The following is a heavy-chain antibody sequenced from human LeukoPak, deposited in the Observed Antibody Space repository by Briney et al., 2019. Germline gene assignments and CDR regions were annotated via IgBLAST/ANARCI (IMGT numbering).Heavy chain of an antibody. D-gene: IGHD1-26*01. Sequence: GASVKVSCKASGYTFTSYGINWVRQAPGQGLEWMGWIGTYNGNTNFAQKLQGRVTMTTDTSTSTAYMELTSLRSDDTAVYYCARDSKEQLSWFDPWGQGTLVTVSS. J-gene: IGHJ5*02. V-gene: IGHV1-18*01. CDR3: ARDSKEQLSWFDP. CDR1: GYTFTSYG. CDR2: IGTYNGNT.